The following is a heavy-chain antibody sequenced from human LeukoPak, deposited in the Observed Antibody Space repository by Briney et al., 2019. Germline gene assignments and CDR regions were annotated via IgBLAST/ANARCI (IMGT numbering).Heavy chain of an antibody. D-gene: IGHD3-16*01. CDR2: IKGTGLTT. CDR1: GFTFSSYS. V-gene: IGHV3-48*04. CDR3: ARAGELRYMDV. J-gene: IGHJ6*03. Sequence: GGSLRLSCAASGFTFSSYSMMWVRQAPGRGLEWVSTIKGTGLTTYYADSVKGRFTISRDNAKNSLFLQMSSLRADDTAIYYCARAGELRYMDVWGKGTAVTVSS.